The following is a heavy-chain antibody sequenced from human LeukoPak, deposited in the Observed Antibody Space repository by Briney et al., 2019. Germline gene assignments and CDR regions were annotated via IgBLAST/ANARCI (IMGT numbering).Heavy chain of an antibody. CDR2: LYTDETSA. CDR1: GFTFSASW. Sequence: PGESLRLSCAASGFTFSASWMHWVRQAPGKGLVWLSRLYTDETSATYADFVKGRFTISGDNSKNTLFLQLNSLRVEDTAVYYCVRGNSGYGNFDYWGQGTLVTVSS. CDR3: VRGNSGYGNFDY. J-gene: IGHJ4*02. D-gene: IGHD3-9*01. V-gene: IGHV3-74*03.